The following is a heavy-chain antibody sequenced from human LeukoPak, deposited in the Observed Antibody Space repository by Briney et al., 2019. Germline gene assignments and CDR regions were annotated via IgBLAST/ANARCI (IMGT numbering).Heavy chain of an antibody. J-gene: IGHJ4*02. Sequence: ASVTVSYKASGYTFTGYYMHWVRQAPGQGLEWMGWINPNSGGTNYAQKFQGWVTMTRDTSISTAYMELSRLRSDDTAVYYCARDKGYCSGGSCYSLDYWGQGTLVTVSS. CDR3: ARDKGYCSGGSCYSLDY. CDR1: GYTFTGYY. V-gene: IGHV1-2*04. CDR2: INPNSGGT. D-gene: IGHD2-15*01.